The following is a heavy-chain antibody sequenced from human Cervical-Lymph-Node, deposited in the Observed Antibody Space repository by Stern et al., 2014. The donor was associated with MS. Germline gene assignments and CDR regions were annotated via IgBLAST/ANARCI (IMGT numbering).Heavy chain of an antibody. Sequence: MQLVESEGGVVHPGWSLRLSCAASGFNFISYSMYWVRQAPGKGLEWVAVILHDGSNEYSADPVKGRFTISRDNSKNTVSLQMNSLRVEDTAVYYCAREPYNYDGDGYLDHWGQGTLVTVSS. CDR2: ILHDGSNE. CDR1: GFNFISYS. J-gene: IGHJ4*02. D-gene: IGHD3-22*01. V-gene: IGHV3-30-3*01. CDR3: AREPYNYDGDGYLDH.